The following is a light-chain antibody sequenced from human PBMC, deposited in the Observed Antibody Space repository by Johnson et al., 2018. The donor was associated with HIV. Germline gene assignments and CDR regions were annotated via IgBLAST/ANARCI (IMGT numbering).Light chain of an antibody. CDR3: GTWDSNLSAYV. J-gene: IGLJ1*01. V-gene: IGLV1-51*02. CDR2: ENN. CDR1: SSNIGNNY. Sequence: QSVLTQSPSVSAAPGQKVTISCSGSSSNIGNNYVSWYQQLPETAPKLLIYENNKRPSGIPDRFSGSKSGTSATLGITGLQTGDEADYYCGTWDSNLSAYVFGTGTKVTVL.